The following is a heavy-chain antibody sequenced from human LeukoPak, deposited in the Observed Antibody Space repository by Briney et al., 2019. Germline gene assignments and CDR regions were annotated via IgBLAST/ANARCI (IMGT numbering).Heavy chain of an antibody. CDR2: INPTGGST. J-gene: IGHJ2*01. D-gene: IGHD6-19*01. CDR3: ARDRAGPPYWYFDL. Sequence: ASVKVSCKASGYTFPSYFMHWVRQAPGQGLEWMGIINPTGGSTTYAQKFQGRVTMTRDTSTSTVYMELSSLRSDDTAVYYCARDRAGPPYWYFDLWGRGTLVTVSS. V-gene: IGHV1-46*01. CDR1: GYTFPSYF.